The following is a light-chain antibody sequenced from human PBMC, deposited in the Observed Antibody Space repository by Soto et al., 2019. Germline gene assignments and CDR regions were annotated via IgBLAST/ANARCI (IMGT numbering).Light chain of an antibody. CDR2: DAS. V-gene: IGKV3-11*01. CDR3: QQRKFWPPIT. Sequence: EVVLTQSPPTLSLTPGERASFSCRASQSVDKFLVWYQQKPGQAPRLLIYDASNRATGIPDRFSGSGSGTDFTLTISSLEPEDFAVYYCQQRKFWPPITFGQGTRLEIK. J-gene: IGKJ5*01. CDR1: QSVDKF.